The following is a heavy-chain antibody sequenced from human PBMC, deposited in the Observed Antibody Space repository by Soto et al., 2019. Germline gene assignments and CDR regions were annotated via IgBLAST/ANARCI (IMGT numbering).Heavy chain of an antibody. CDR2: IIPVFGTP. J-gene: IGHJ4*02. CDR3: AKDAVAGSPTNY. Sequence: SVKVSCKASGGSLSNYGITWVRKAPGQGLEWMGAIIPVFGTPNYAQKFQDRVTITADESTTTVYMEVRSLTSEDTAVYYCAKDAVAGSPTNYWGQGTLVTVSS. V-gene: IGHV1-69*13. CDR1: GGSLSNYG. D-gene: IGHD6-19*01.